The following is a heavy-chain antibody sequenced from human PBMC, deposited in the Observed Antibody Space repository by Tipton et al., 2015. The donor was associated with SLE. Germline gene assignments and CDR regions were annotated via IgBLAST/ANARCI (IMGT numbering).Heavy chain of an antibody. CDR1: GFTFSSYG. D-gene: IGHD5-24*01. CDR2: IWYDGSNK. Sequence: SLRLSCAASGFTFSSYGMHWVRQAPGKGLEWVAVIWYDGSNKYYADSVKGRFTISRDNSKNTLYLQMNSLRAEDTAVYYCARERDGTRWLQIGAFDYWGQGTLVTVSS. J-gene: IGHJ4*02. V-gene: IGHV3-33*01. CDR3: ARERDGTRWLQIGAFDY.